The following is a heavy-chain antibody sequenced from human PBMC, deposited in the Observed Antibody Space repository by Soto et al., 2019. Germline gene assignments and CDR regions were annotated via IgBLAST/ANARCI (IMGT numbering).Heavy chain of an antibody. D-gene: IGHD3-22*01. CDR1: VFTFSDYY. V-gene: IGHV3-11*01. CDR2: IGSSGSTI. J-gene: IGHJ4*02. Sequence: SLRLSCAASVFTFSDYYMSWMRQAPGKGLEWVSYIGSSGSTIYYADSVKGRFTISRDNAKNSLYLQMNSLRAEDTAVYYCARDLGYYDSSGYFDYWGQGTLVTVSS. CDR3: ARDLGYYDSSGYFDY.